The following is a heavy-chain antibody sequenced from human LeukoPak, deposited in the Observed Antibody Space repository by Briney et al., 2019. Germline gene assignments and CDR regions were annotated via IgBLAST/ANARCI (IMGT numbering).Heavy chain of an antibody. CDR1: GYSFTTYW. Sequence: GESLQISFKGSGYSFTTYWIGWVRQLPGKGLEWMGIIYPGDSNARYSPAFQGQVTISADKSISTAYLQWSSLKASDTAMYYCARHRADLDYYFDYWGQGTLVTVSS. CDR3: ARHRADLDYYFDY. CDR2: IYPGDSNA. V-gene: IGHV5-51*01. J-gene: IGHJ4*02.